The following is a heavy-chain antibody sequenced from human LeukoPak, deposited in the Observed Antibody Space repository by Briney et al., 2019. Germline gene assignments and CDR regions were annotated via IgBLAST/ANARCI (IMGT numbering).Heavy chain of an antibody. D-gene: IGHD6-13*01. CDR1: GFPFSSYS. CDR3: ARDRIPGHMRGELDY. Sequence: GGSLRLSCAASGFPFSSYSMNWVRQAPGKGLEWVSAMSSSSDYIYYADSMKGRFTISRDNAKNSLFLQMNSLRAEDTAVYYCARDRIPGHMRGELDYWGQGIMVTVSS. J-gene: IGHJ4*02. CDR2: MSSSSDYI. V-gene: IGHV3-21*01.